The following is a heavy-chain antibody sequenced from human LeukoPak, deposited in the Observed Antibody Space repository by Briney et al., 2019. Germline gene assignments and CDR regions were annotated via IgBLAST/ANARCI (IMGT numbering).Heavy chain of an antibody. Sequence: PSETLSLTCTVSGGSISSSSYYWGWIRQPPGKGLEWIGSIYYSGSTYHNPSLKSRVTISIDTSKNQFSLKLRSVTAADTAVYYCARDYPYSSSWYGALDAFDIWGQGTMVTVSS. V-gene: IGHV4-39*07. CDR1: GGSISSSSYY. CDR3: ARDYPYSSSWYGALDAFDI. D-gene: IGHD6-13*01. J-gene: IGHJ3*02. CDR2: IYYSGST.